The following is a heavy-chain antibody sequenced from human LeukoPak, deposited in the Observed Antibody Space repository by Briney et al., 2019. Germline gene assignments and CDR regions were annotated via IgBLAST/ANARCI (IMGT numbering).Heavy chain of an antibody. V-gene: IGHV3-7*03. CDR1: GLSFSTYW. J-gene: IGHJ4*02. CDR2: IHKDGRVM. Sequence: GGSLRLSCAASGLSFSTYWMAWVRQAPGKGLEWVGNIHKDGRVMFYAASVKGRFTISRDNAKNSLYLDMNSLRDEDTAIYYCASSHDSSGNDWGQGTLVTVSS. D-gene: IGHD3-22*01. CDR3: ASSHDSSGND.